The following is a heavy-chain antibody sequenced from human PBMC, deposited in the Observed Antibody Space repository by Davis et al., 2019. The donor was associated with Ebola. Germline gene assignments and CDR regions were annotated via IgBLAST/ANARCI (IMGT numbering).Heavy chain of an antibody. J-gene: IGHJ6*03. CDR2: ISYDGSNK. Sequence: PGGSLRLSCAASGFTFSSYAMHWVRQAPGKGLEWVAVISYDGSNKYYADSVKGRFTISRDNSKNTLYLQMNSLRAEDTAVYYCARIGYSYGVYYYYMDVWGKGTTVTVSS. CDR3: ARIGYSYGVYYYYMDV. D-gene: IGHD5-18*01. CDR1: GFTFSSYA. V-gene: IGHV3-30-3*01.